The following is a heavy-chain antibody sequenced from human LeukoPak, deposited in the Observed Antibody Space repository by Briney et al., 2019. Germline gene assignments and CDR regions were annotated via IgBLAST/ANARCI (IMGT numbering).Heavy chain of an antibody. CDR1: GFTFSTYA. J-gene: IGHJ4*02. CDR2: INHSGST. V-gene: IGHV4-34*01. Sequence: GSLRLSCAASGFTFSTYAMSWVRQAPGKGLEWIGEINHSGSTNYNPSLKSRVTISVDTSKNQFSPKQSSVTAADTAVYYCARGGRGGWSQDFDYWGQGTLVTVSS. D-gene: IGHD6-19*01. CDR3: ARGGRGGWSQDFDY.